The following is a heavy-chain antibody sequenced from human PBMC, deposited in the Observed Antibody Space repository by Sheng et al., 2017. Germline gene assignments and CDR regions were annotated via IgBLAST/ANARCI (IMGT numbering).Heavy chain of an antibody. V-gene: IGHV3-30-3*01. CDR2: ISYDGSNK. D-gene: IGHD6-19*01. CDR1: GFTFSSYG. J-gene: IGHJ4*02. CDR3: ARNRDSGWYLPGDY. Sequence: QVQLVVSGGGVVQPGTSLRLSCAASGFTFSSYGLHWVRQAPGKGLEWVAVISYDGSNKHYADSVKGRFTISRDNSKNTLYLQMNSLRGEDTAVYYCARNRDSGWYLPGDYWGQGTLVTVSS.